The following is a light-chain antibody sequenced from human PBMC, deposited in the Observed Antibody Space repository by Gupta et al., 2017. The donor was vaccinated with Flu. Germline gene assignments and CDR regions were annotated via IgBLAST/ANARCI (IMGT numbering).Light chain of an antibody. Sequence: SLGERATINCKSSQSLVYSSNNENYLAWYQQRPGQPPKLLIYWASTRESGVPDRFSGSGSGTDFTLTISSLQAEDVAVYYCQQYYRSPPTFGGGTKMEIK. V-gene: IGKV4-1*01. J-gene: IGKJ4*02. CDR1: QSLVYSSNNENY. CDR2: WAS. CDR3: QQYYRSPPT.